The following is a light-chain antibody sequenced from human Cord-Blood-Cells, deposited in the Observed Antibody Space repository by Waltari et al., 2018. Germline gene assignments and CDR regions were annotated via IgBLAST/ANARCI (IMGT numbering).Light chain of an antibody. CDR3: SSYTSSSTPVV. CDR1: SSDVGGYNY. Sequence: QSALTQPASVSGSPGQSSPTSCTGTSSDVGGYNYVSWYQQHPGKAPKLMIYDVSNRPSGVSNRFSGSKAGNPAALTISGLQAEDEADDYCSSYTSSSTPVVFGGGTKLTVL. J-gene: IGLJ2*01. V-gene: IGLV2-14*01. CDR2: DVS.